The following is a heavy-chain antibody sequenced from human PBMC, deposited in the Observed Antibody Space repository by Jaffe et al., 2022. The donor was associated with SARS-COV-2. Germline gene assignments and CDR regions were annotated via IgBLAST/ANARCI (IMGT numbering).Heavy chain of an antibody. Sequence: EVQLVESGGDLVKPGGSLRLSCVASGFTFTNAWMTWVRQAPGKGLEWVGRIKSKADGGTTDYAAPVKDRFTISRDDSKNTLYLQMKSLKTEDTAVYYCITVFDISGPSWGQGTLVTVSS. CDR3: ITVFDISGPS. J-gene: IGHJ5*02. D-gene: IGHD3-22*01. CDR2: IKSKADGGTT. CDR1: GFTFTNAW. V-gene: IGHV3-15*01.